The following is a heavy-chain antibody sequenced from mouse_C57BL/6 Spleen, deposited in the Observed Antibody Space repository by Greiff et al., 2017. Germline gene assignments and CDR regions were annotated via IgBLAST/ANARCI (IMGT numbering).Heavy chain of an antibody. D-gene: IGHD4-1*01. J-gene: IGHJ3*01. CDR2: IYPGDGDT. CDR3: ARVPTWDGTY. V-gene: IGHV1-82*01. Sequence: QVQLQQSGPELVKPGASVKISCKASGYAFSSSWMNWVKQRPGKGLEWIGRIYPGDGDTNYNGKFKGKATLTADKSSSTAYMQLSSLTSEDSLVYFCARVPTWDGTYWGQGTLVTVSA. CDR1: GYAFSSSW.